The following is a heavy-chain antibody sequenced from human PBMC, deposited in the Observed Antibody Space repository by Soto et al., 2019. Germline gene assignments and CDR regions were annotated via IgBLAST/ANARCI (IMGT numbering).Heavy chain of an antibody. CDR2: IRSKANSYAT. Sequence: EVQLVESGGGLVQPGGSLKLSCAASGFTFSGSAMHWVRQASGKGLEWVGRIRSKANSYATAYAASVKGRFTISRDDSKNTAYLQMTSLKTEDTAVYYCTRLSGSYLDWFDPWGQGTLVTVSS. V-gene: IGHV3-73*02. CDR3: TRLSGSYLDWFDP. CDR1: GFTFSGSA. D-gene: IGHD1-26*01. J-gene: IGHJ5*02.